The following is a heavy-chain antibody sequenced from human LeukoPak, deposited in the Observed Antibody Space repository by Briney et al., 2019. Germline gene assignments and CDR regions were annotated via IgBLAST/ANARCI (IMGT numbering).Heavy chain of an antibody. CDR1: GGSFSGYY. J-gene: IGHJ3*02. D-gene: IGHD2-2*01. CDR2: INHSGST. CDR3: ARALSCSSTSXYGPGAFDI. V-gene: IGHV4-34*01. Sequence: SETLSLTCAVYGGSFSGYYWSWIRQPPGKGLEWIGEINHSGSTNYNPSLKSRVTISVDTSKNQFSLKLSSVTAADTAVYYCARALSCSSTSXYGPGAFDIWGQGTMVTVSS.